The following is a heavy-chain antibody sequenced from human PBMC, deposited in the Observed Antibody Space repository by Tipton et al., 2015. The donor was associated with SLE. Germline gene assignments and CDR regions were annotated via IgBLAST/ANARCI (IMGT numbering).Heavy chain of an antibody. D-gene: IGHD3-16*01. Sequence: TLSLTCTVSGGSLNNGLTYWHWIRQYPGTGLEWIGYIFHSGGSYYNPSLRPRLTMSVDTSNNQFSLKLSSVTAADTAIYYCARGDFGGGQPFDSWGQGRLVTVSS. CDR1: GGSLNNGLTY. CDR3: ARGDFGGGQPFDS. CDR2: IFHSGGS. V-gene: IGHV4-31*03. J-gene: IGHJ4*02.